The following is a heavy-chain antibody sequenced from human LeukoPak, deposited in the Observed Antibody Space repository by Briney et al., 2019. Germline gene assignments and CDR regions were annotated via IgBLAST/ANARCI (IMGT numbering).Heavy chain of an antibody. CDR3: ARGTMSSWFGAFDI. CDR1: GFTFDDYA. CDR2: INWNGGST. V-gene: IGHV3-20*01. D-gene: IGHD6-13*01. J-gene: IGHJ3*02. Sequence: RSGGSLRLSCVASGFTFDDYAMHWVRQAPGKGLEWVSGINWNGGSTGYADSVKGRFTISRDNAKNSLYLQMNSLRAEDTALYHCARGTMSSWFGAFDIWGQGTMVTVS.